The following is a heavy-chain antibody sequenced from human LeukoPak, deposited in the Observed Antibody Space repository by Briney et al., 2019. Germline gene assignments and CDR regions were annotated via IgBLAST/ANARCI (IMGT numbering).Heavy chain of an antibody. CDR1: GGSFSGYY. J-gene: IGHJ5*02. CDR2: INHSGST. CDR3: ARPVSQYCSGGSCYSGWFDP. Sequence: PSETLSLTCGVYGGSFSGYYWSWIRQPPGKGLEWIGEINHSGSTNYNPSLKSRVTISVDTSKNQFSLKLSSVTAADTAVYYCARPVSQYCSGGSCYSGWFDPWGQGTLVTVSS. V-gene: IGHV4-34*01. D-gene: IGHD2-15*01.